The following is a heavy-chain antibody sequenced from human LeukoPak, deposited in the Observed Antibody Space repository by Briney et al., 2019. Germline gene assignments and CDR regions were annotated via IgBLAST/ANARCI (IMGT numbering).Heavy chain of an antibody. Sequence: PSETLSLTCTVSGDSVSSNTYYWSWIRQPPGKGLECIGYISYSGSTNYNPSLNSRVTISVDTSKNQFSLKLSSVTAADTAVYFCARAVVVIGAPRFDPWGQGTLVTVSS. CDR3: ARAVVVIGAPRFDP. CDR1: GDSVSSNTYY. D-gene: IGHD2-15*01. J-gene: IGHJ5*02. CDR2: ISYSGST. V-gene: IGHV4-61*01.